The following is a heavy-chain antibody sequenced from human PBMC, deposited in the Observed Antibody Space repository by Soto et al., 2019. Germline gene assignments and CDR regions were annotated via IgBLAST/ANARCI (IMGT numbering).Heavy chain of an antibody. CDR3: ARDGDVNTGFGKDY. J-gene: IGHJ4*02. CDR1: GFTFSSYG. Sequence: LRLSCAASGFTFSSYGMHWVRQAPGKGLEWVAFIWHDGGNKFYAESVKGRFTISRDNSKNTLYLQMTSLSAEDTAMYYCARDGDVNTGFGKDYWGQGTLVTVSS. CDR2: IWHDGGNK. V-gene: IGHV3-33*01. D-gene: IGHD3-16*01.